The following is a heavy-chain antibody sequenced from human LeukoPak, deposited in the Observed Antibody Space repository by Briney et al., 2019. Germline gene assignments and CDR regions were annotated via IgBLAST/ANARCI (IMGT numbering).Heavy chain of an antibody. J-gene: IGHJ4*02. CDR3: ARMSSSYDFYYLDY. D-gene: IGHD5-12*01. Sequence: PGGSLRLSCAASGFTFSSYWMSWVRQAPGKGLEWVANIWYDGSQTYYADSVKGRFTISRDSSKSTVSLQMNSLRAEDTGIYYCARMSSSYDFYYLDYWGQGTLVSVSS. CDR1: GFTFSSYW. V-gene: IGHV3-33*08. CDR2: IWYDGSQT.